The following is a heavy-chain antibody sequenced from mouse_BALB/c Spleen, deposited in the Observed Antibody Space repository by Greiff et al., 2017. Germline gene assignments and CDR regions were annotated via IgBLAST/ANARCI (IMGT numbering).Heavy chain of an antibody. Sequence: EVKLVESGGGLVKPGGSLKLSCAASGFTFSSYAMSWVRQTPEKRLEWVASISSGGSTYYPDSVKGRFTISRDNARNILYLQMSSLRSEDTAMYYCARTGYYGSSYVYFDYWGQGTTLTVSS. D-gene: IGHD1-1*01. CDR2: ISSGGST. CDR1: GFTFSSYA. CDR3: ARTGYYGSSYVYFDY. J-gene: IGHJ2*01. V-gene: IGHV5-6-5*01.